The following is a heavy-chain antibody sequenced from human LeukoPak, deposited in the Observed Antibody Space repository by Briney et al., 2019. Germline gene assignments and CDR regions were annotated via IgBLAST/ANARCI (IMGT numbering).Heavy chain of an antibody. Sequence: SETLSLTCTVSGGSISSHYWSWIRQPPGKGLEWIGYIYYSGSTNYNPSLKSRVTISVDTSRSQFSLKLSSVTAADTAVYYCARVPPFGESYYYYYYMDVWGKGTTVTVSS. J-gene: IGHJ6*03. V-gene: IGHV4-59*11. CDR1: GGSISSHY. D-gene: IGHD3-10*01. CDR3: ARVPPFGESYYYYYYMDV. CDR2: IYYSGST.